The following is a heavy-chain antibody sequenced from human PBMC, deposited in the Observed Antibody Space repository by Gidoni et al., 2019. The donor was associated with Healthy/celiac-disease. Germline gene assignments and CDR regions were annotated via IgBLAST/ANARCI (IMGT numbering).Heavy chain of an antibody. V-gene: IGHV3-7*01. CDR2: IKQDGSEK. Sequence: EVQLVESGGGLVQPGGPLRLSCAASGFTFSSYWMSWVRQAPGKGLEWVANIKQDGSEKYYVDSVKGRFTISRDNAKNSLYLQMNSLRDEDTAVYYCARDRPYYYDSSGSTNWFDPWGQGTLVTVSS. CDR1: GFTFSSYW. D-gene: IGHD3-22*01. CDR3: ARDRPYYYDSSGSTNWFDP. J-gene: IGHJ5*02.